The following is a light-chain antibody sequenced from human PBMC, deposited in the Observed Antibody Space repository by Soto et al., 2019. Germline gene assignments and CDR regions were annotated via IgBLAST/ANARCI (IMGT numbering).Light chain of an antibody. CDR2: DDS. CDR1: SLGSKS. CDR3: QVWDSSSSYYV. J-gene: IGLJ1*01. Sequence: SYELTQPPSVSVAPGQTARISCGGHSLGSKSVHWYQQKPGQAPALVVYDDSDRPSEIPERLSGSKFGDTATLTISRVEVGDEADFYCQVWDSSSSYYVFGTGTKGTV. V-gene: IGLV3-21*02.